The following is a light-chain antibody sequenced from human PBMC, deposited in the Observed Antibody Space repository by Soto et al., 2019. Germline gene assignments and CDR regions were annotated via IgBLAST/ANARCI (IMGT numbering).Light chain of an antibody. V-gene: IGLV2-14*01. CDR1: GNDIGAYDY. Sequence: QSALTQPTSVSGSPGQSIAIPCTGNGNDIGAYDYVSWYQQHPGKAPRLLIHGVGNRPPGICSRFSGFKSGLTASLTISGLQAEDEADYYCSSFTTSRLYVFGPGTKVTVL. CDR2: GVG. CDR3: SSFTTSRLYV. J-gene: IGLJ1*01.